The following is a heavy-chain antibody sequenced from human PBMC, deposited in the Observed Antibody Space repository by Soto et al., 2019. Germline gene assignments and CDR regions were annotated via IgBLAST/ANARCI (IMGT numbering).Heavy chain of an antibody. CDR2: IYYSGST. V-gene: IGHV4-59*01. Sequence: SETLSLTCTVSGGSISSYYWSWIRQPPGKGLEWIGYIYYSGSTNYNPSLKSRVTISVDTSKNQFSLKLGSVTAADTAVYYCARGSEAYAYWGQGTLVTVSS. CDR1: GGSISSYY. CDR3: ARGSEAYAY. J-gene: IGHJ4*02. D-gene: IGHD2-21*01.